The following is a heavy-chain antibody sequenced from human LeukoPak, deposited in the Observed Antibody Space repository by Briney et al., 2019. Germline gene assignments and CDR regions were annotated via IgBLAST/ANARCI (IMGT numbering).Heavy chain of an antibody. Sequence: ASVKVSCKASGYTFTGYYMLWVRQDPGQGLEWMGRINPNSGGTNYAQKFQRRVTMTRDTSISTAYMELSRLRSDDTAVYYCARSPVRDAFDIWGQGTMVTVSS. CDR2: INPNSGGT. V-gene: IGHV1-2*06. CDR3: ARSPVRDAFDI. D-gene: IGHD3-10*01. CDR1: GYTFTGYY. J-gene: IGHJ3*02.